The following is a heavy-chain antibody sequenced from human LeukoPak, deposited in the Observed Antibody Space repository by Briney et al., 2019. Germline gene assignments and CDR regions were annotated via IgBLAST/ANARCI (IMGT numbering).Heavy chain of an antibody. CDR3: ARTAMRVVDS. D-gene: IGHD5-18*01. V-gene: IGHV6-1*01. Sequence: SQTLSLTCAISGDSVSSKSAAWNWIRQSPSRGLEWLGRTYYRSKWYNEYGVSVKSRVIINPDTSKNQFSLQLNSMTPEDTAVYYCARTAMRVVDSWGQGTLVTVSS. CDR2: TYYRSKWYN. J-gene: IGHJ4*02. CDR1: GDSVSSKSAA.